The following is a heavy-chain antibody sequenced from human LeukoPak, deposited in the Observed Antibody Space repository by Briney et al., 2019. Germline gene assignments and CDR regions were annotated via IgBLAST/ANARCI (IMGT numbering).Heavy chain of an antibody. CDR2: INPNSGGT. Sequence: ASVKVSCKASGYSFTGYYMHWVRQAPGQGLEWMGWINPNSGGTKYAQKFKGRVTMTRDTSISTASMQPSRLRPDDTAVYYCARVDTAMVAGGGDYWGQGTLVTVSS. CDR1: GYSFTGYY. CDR3: ARVDTAMVAGGGDY. J-gene: IGHJ4*02. D-gene: IGHD5-18*01. V-gene: IGHV1-2*02.